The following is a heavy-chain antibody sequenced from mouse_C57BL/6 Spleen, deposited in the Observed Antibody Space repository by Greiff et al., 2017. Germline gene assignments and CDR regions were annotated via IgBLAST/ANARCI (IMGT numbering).Heavy chain of an antibody. CDR1: GYSITSGYY. CDR3: ARAWDYAMDY. V-gene: IGHV3-6*01. D-gene: IGHD4-1*01. Sequence: VQLKQSGPGLVKPSQSLSLTCSVTGYSITSGYYWNWIRQFPGNKLEWMGYISYDGSNNYNPSLKNRISITRDTSKNQFFLKLNSVTTEDTATYYCARAWDYAMDYWGQGTSVTVSS. CDR2: ISYDGSN. J-gene: IGHJ4*01.